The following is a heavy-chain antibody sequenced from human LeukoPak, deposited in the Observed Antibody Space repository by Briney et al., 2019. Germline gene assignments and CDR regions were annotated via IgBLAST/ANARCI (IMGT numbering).Heavy chain of an antibody. J-gene: IGHJ5*02. Sequence: GGSLRLSCAASGFTFSSYSMLWVRQAPGEGLEWVSYISSSSSTIYYADSVKGRFTISRDNSKSTLYLQMNSLRTEDTAVYYCAKDRHAPGRYCSSTICFPFDPWGQGTLVTVSS. CDR1: GFTFSSYS. CDR2: ISSSSSTI. V-gene: IGHV3-48*01. CDR3: AKDRHAPGRYCSSTICFPFDP. D-gene: IGHD2-2*01.